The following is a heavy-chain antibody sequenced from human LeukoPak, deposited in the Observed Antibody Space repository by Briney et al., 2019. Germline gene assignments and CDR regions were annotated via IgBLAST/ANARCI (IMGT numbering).Heavy chain of an antibody. Sequence: PSETLSLTCTVSGDSMSIYHWSWIRQSAGKGLEYIGYIYNSGTTNYNPLLKSRVTISVDMSKKQFSLKLNSVTAADTAVYYCARGSDGYRFDPWGQGTLVTVSS. CDR2: IYNSGTT. D-gene: IGHD5-18*01. CDR3: ARGSDGYRFDP. J-gene: IGHJ5*02. CDR1: GDSMSIYH. V-gene: IGHV4-59*01.